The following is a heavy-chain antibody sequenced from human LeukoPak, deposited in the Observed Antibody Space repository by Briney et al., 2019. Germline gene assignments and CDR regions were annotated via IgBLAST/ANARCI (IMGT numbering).Heavy chain of an antibody. CDR3: ARGFARGFDY. D-gene: IGHD6-6*01. CDR2: IYSGGTT. CDR1: GFTVSNNY. Sequence: GGSLRLSCAASGFTVSNNYMSWVRQAPGKGLEWVSVIYSGGTTYYTDSVKGRFTVSRDSSKNTLYLQMNSLRAEDTAVYYCARGFARGFDYWGQGTLVTVSS. J-gene: IGHJ4*02. V-gene: IGHV3-53*01.